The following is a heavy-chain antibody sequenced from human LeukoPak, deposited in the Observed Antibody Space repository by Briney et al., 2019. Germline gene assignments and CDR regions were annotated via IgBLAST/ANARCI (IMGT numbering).Heavy chain of an antibody. CDR1: GFTFSSYA. CDR3: ARGARFFAYYDY. J-gene: IGHJ4*02. Sequence: GGSLRLSCAASGFTFSSYAMHWVRQAPGKGLEWVAVISYDGSNKYYADSVKGRFTISRDNSKNTLYLQMNSLRAEDTAVYYCARGARFFAYYDYWGQGTLVTVSS. V-gene: IGHV3-30-3*01. D-gene: IGHD2-21*01. CDR2: ISYDGSNK.